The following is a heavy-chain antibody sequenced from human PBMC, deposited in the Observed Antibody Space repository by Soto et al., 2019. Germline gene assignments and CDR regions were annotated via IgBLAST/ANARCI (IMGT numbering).Heavy chain of an antibody. CDR2: INHSGST. CDR3: ARGSHYYDSSGYSYRTKVESQIFDY. Sequence: SETLSLTCAVYGGSFSGYYWSWIRQPPGKGMEWIGEINHSGSTNYNPSLKSRVTISVDTSKNQFSLKLSSVTAADTAVYYCARGSHYYDSSGYSYRTKVESQIFDYWGQVPLVTVSS. CDR1: GGSFSGYY. J-gene: IGHJ4*02. V-gene: IGHV4-34*01. D-gene: IGHD3-22*01.